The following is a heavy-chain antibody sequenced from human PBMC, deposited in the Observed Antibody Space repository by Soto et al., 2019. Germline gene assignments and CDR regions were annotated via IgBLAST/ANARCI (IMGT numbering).Heavy chain of an antibody. D-gene: IGHD6-13*01. J-gene: IGHJ6*02. V-gene: IGHV4-34*01. Sequence: SETLSLTCTVSGASTSKYYWSWIRQPPGKGLEWIGEINHSGSTNYNPSLKSRVTISVDTSKNQFSLKLSSVTAADTAVYYCAGYSSSWNYYYYGMDVWGQGTTVTVSS. CDR2: INHSGST. CDR1: GASTSKYY. CDR3: AGYSSSWNYYYYGMDV.